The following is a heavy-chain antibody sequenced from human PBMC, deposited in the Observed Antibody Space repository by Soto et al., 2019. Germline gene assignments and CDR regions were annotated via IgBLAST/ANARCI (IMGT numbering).Heavy chain of an antibody. CDR2: INPSGTTT. Sequence: QVQLVQSGAEVKKPGASVKVSCKASGYTFTSFYMHWVRQAPGQGLEWMGIINPSGTTTDYAQKLQGRGTMTRDTATSTSYQELRCLTSEDTAVYYCAIPQIARQYYFVMGVWGQGTAVTVSS. J-gene: IGHJ6*02. CDR1: GYTFTSFY. V-gene: IGHV1-46*04. CDR3: AIPQIARQYYFVMGV.